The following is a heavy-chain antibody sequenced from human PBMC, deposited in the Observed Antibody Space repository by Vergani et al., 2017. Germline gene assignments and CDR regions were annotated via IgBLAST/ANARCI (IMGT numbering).Heavy chain of an antibody. CDR3: ARDLRLLYNRSDP. CDR1: GFTFNQYR. J-gene: IGHJ5*02. V-gene: IGHV3-33*01. CDR2: TWYDGNNK. D-gene: IGHD1-14*01. Sequence: QVQLVESGGGVVQPGRSLRLSCAASGFTFNQYRMHWVRQAPGKGLEWVAVTWYDGNNKQYADSVKGRFTISRDNSKSTMYLQMNSLRDEDTGVYYCARDLRLLYNRSDPWGQGTLVTVSS.